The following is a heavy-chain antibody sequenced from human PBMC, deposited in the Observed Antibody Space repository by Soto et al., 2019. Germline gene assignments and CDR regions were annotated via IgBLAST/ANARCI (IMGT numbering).Heavy chain of an antibody. CDR1: GGSISSGGYY. J-gene: IGHJ5*02. D-gene: IGHD3-10*01. CDR3: ARTLLLYYGSGFVDP. V-gene: IGHV4-31*03. Sequence: PSETLSLTCTVSGGSISSGGYYWSWIRQHPGKGLEWIGYIYYSGSTYYNPSLKSRVTISVDTSKNQFSLKLSSVTAADTAVYYCARTLLLYYGSGFVDPWGQGTLVTSPQ. CDR2: IYYSGST.